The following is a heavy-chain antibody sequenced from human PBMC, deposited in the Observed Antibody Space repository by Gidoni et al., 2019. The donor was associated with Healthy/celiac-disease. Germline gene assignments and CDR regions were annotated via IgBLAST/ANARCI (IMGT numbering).Heavy chain of an antibody. Sequence: QVQLQESGPGLVKPSQTLSLTCTVSCGSISSGSYDWSWIRQPAGKGLEWIGRIYTSGSTNYNPALKSRVTMSVDTSKNQFSLKLSSVTAADTAVYYCAREGGGSWSNWFDPWGQGTLVTVSS. CDR2: IYTSGST. J-gene: IGHJ5*02. CDR3: AREGGGSWSNWFDP. D-gene: IGHD6-13*01. V-gene: IGHV4-61*02. CDR1: CGSISSGSYD.